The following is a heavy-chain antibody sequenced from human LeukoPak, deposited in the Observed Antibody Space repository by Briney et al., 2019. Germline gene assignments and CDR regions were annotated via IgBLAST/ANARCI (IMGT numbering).Heavy chain of an antibody. D-gene: IGHD4-11*01. Sequence: GGSLRLSCAASGFTLGPYWMHGVRQAPGKGLVGVSGITSEGRRTTCADSVGGRFTISRDNAKDTLYLQMSSLRAEATAVYFCARGPIATTGLDWFDPWGQGALVTVSS. V-gene: IGHV3-74*01. CDR2: ITSEGRRT. CDR3: ARGPIATTGLDWFDP. CDR1: GFTLGPYW. J-gene: IGHJ5*02.